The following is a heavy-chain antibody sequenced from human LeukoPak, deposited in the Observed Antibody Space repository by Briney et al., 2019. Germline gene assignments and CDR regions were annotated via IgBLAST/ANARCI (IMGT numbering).Heavy chain of an antibody. Sequence: PGASLRLSCAASGFTFSNYAMSWVRQAPGEGLEWVSAITGGGSGIYYADSMKSRFTISRDNSKNTLYLQINSLRAEDTAAYYCAKWGDYDVLTGYYVSAYWGQGTLVTVSS. CDR3: AKWGDYDVLTGYYVSAY. D-gene: IGHD3-9*01. CDR2: ITGGGSGI. CDR1: GFTFSNYA. V-gene: IGHV3-23*01. J-gene: IGHJ4*02.